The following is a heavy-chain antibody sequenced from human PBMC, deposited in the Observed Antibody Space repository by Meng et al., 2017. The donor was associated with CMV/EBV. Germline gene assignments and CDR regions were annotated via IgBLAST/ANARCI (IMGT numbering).Heavy chain of an antibody. CDR3: ARGAGPNDYGRS. CDR2: VTDSGGST. V-gene: IGHV3-23*01. Sequence: GGSLRLSCAASGFTFSSYAMNWVRQAPGKGLEWFSAVTDSGGSTYYADSVKGRFTISRDNSKNTLYLQMNSLRAEDSAVYYCARGAGPNDYGRSWGQGMLVTVSS. D-gene: IGHD4-17*01. CDR1: GFTFSSYA. J-gene: IGHJ5*02.